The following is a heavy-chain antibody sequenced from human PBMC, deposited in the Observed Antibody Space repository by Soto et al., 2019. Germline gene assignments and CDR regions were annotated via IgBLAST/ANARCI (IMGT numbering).Heavy chain of an antibody. J-gene: IGHJ4*02. CDR3: AKDVERTSSGCSDY. V-gene: IGHV3-23*01. CDR1: GFTFSSYA. Sequence: PGGSLRLSCAASGFTFSSYAMSWVRQAPGKGLEWVSAISGSGGSTYYADSVKGRFTISRDNSKNTLYLQMNSLRAEDTAVYYCAKDVERTSSGCSDYWGQGTLVTVSS. D-gene: IGHD6-19*01. CDR2: ISGSGGST.